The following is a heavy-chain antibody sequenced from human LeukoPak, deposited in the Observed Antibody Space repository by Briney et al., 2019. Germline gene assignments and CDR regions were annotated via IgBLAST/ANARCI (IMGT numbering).Heavy chain of an antibody. Sequence: PETLSLTCTVSGGSISSYHWSWLRQPPGKGLEWIGCIYYSGSTNYNPSLKSRVTISVDTSKYKFSLKLNSVTAADTAVYYCARGGGYSSIWNWFDPWGQGTLVTVSS. V-gene: IGHV4-59*01. J-gene: IGHJ5*02. D-gene: IGHD6-13*01. CDR1: GGSISSYH. CDR3: ARGGGYSSIWNWFDP. CDR2: IYYSGST.